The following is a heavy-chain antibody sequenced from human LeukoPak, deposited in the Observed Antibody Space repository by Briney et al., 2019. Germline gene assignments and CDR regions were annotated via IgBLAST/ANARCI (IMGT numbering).Heavy chain of an antibody. V-gene: IGHV3-30*02. CDR3: AKDSAYYYDSGGYYYD. Sequence: GGSLRLSCAASGFTFSSYGMHWVRQAPGKGLEWVAFIRYDGSNKYYADSVKGRFTISRDNSKNTLYLQMNSLRAEDTAVYYCAKDSAYYYDSGGYYYDWGQGTLVTVSS. CDR2: IRYDGSNK. J-gene: IGHJ4*02. D-gene: IGHD3-22*01. CDR1: GFTFSSYG.